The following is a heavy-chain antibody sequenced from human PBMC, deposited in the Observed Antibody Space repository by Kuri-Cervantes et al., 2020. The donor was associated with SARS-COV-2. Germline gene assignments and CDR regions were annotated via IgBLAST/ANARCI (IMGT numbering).Heavy chain of an antibody. CDR1: GFTFSSYA. Sequence: GGSLRLSCAASGFTFSSYAMHWVRQAPGKGLEWVAVISYDGSNKYYADSVKGRFTISRDNSKNTLYLQMNSLRAEDTAVYYCARDIVTVDYDFWSGYYGPSYFDYWGQGTLVTVSS. D-gene: IGHD3-3*01. CDR2: ISYDGSNK. CDR3: ARDIVTVDYDFWSGYYGPSYFDY. J-gene: IGHJ4*02. V-gene: IGHV3-30-3*01.